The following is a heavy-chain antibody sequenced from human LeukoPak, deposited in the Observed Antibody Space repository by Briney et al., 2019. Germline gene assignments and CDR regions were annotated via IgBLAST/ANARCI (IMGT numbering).Heavy chain of an antibody. CDR2: INAGSGDT. D-gene: IGHD1-1*01. CDR1: GYTFSGYF. CDR3: ARDLSSTPNWELDH. V-gene: IGHV1-2*06. Sequence: ASVKVSCKASGYTFSGYFVHWVRQAPGQGLEWMGRINAGSGDTEFAQKFQGRVTMTRDTFVSPAYMDVSGLTSDDTAMYYCARDLSSTPNWELDHWGQGTLVTVSS. J-gene: IGHJ4*02.